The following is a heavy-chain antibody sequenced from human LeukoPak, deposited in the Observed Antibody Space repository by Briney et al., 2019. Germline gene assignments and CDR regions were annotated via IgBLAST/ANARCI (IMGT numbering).Heavy chain of an antibody. V-gene: IGHV4-4*07. J-gene: IGHJ6*03. CDR1: GGSISSYY. D-gene: IGHD6-6*01. CDR3: ARGIAARPASFNYYYYMDV. CDR2: IYTSGST. Sequence: PSETLSLTCTVPGGSISSYYWSWIRQPAGKGLEWIGRIYTSGSTNYNPSLKSRVTMSVDTSKNQFSLKLSSVTAADTAVYYCARGIAARPASFNYYYYMDVWGKGTTVTVSS.